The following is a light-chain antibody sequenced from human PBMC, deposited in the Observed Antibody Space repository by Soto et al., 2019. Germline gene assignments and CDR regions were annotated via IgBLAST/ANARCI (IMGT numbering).Light chain of an antibody. CDR2: GAS. J-gene: IGKJ4*01. CDR1: QSVSSSY. V-gene: IGKV3-20*01. Sequence: EIVLTQSPGTLSVSPGERATLSCRASQSVSSSYLAWYQQKPGEPPRLLIYGASSRATGIPDRISGSGSGTDFTLTIGSLEPEDFAVYYCQQYSSSVRITFGRGTLVEIK. CDR3: QQYSSSVRIT.